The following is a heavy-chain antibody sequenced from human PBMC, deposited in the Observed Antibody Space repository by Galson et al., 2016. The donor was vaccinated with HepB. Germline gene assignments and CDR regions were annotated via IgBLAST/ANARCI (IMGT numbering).Heavy chain of an antibody. CDR1: GFTFSSYA. V-gene: IGHV3-23*01. CDR3: AKDPIQCGGDCTRASYYFDY. J-gene: IGHJ4*02. D-gene: IGHD2-21*02. CDR2: ISGSGDET. Sequence: SLRLSCAASGFTFSSYAMTWVRQAPGKGLDWVSTISGSGDETNYADSVKGRFTFSRDNSKNTLYLQMNSLRAEDTAVYYCAKDPIQCGGDCTRASYYFDYWGQGLLVTVSS.